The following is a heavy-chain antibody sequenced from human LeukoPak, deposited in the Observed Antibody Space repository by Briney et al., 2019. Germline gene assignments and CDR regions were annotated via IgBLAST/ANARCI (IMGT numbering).Heavy chain of an antibody. V-gene: IGHV3-23*01. CDR2: ISGSGDNT. CDR3: ARGLDV. J-gene: IGHJ6*04. CDR1: GFTFSSHG. Sequence: GGSLRLSCAASGFTFSSHGMSWVRQAPGKGLEWVSTISGSGDNTYYADSVKGRFTISRDNAKNSLYLQMNSLRAEDTAVYYCARGLDVWGKGTTVTVSS.